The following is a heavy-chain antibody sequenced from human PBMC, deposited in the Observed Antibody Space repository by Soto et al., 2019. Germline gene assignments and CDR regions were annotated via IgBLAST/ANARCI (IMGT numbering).Heavy chain of an antibody. V-gene: IGHV4-34*01. D-gene: IGHD1-26*01. CDR2: INHSGST. J-gene: IGHJ4*02. CDR1: GGSFSGYY. CDR3: ARGRRVGSYLAQYFL. Sequence: SETLSLTCAVYGGSFSGYYWSWIRQPPGKGLEWIGEINHSGSTNYNPSLKSRVTISVDTSKNQFSLKLSSVTAADTAVYYCARGRRVGSYLAQYFLWGQGTMVTVSS.